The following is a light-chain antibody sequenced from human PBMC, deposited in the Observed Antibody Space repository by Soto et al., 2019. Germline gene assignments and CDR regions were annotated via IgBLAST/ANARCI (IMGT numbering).Light chain of an antibody. CDR1: QSINNW. Sequence: DIQMTQSPSTLSASVGDRVTITCRASQSINNWLAWYQQKPGNAPKLLIFDASSLESGVPSRFSGSGSGTEFSLTISSLQPDEFATYYCPHLTFGQGTKVEVK. CDR3: PHLT. J-gene: IGKJ1*01. CDR2: DAS. V-gene: IGKV1-5*01.